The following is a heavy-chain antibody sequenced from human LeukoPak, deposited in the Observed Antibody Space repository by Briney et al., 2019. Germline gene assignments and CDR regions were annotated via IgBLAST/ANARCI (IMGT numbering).Heavy chain of an antibody. CDR2: INANNGAT. CDR1: GYTFTGYY. CDR3: AREITYSSSDDY. V-gene: IGHV1-2*02. D-gene: IGHD6-6*01. J-gene: IGHJ4*02. Sequence: GASVKVSCKASGYTFTGYYMHWVRQAPGQGLEWMGWINANNGATNYAQEFQGRVTMTRDTSISTAYMELSRLRSDDTAVYYCAREITYSSSDDYWGQGTLVTVSS.